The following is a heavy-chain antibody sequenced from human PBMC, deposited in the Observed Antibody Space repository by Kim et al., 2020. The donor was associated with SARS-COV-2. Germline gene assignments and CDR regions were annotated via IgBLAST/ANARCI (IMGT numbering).Heavy chain of an antibody. Sequence: SETLSLTCTVSGGSISSGGYYWSWIRQHPGKGLEWIGYIYYSGSTYYNPSLKSRVTISVDTSKNQFSLKLSSVTAADTAVYYCARASNLWFGDGRGGFDPWGQGTLVTVSS. J-gene: IGHJ5*02. CDR3: ARASNLWFGDGRGGFDP. CDR1: GGSISSGGYY. CDR2: IYYSGST. V-gene: IGHV4-31*03. D-gene: IGHD3-10*01.